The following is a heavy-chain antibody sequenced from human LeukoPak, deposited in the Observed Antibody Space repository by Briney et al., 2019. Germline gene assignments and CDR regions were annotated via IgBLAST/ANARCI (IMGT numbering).Heavy chain of an antibody. V-gene: IGHV3-64D*09. Sequence: GGSLRLSCSAFGFTFSSFSLYWVLQAPGRGLEYLSAISNSGDSTYYTDSVKGRFTISRDNSKNMSYLQLSSLRPDDTAVYFCVKGGYVGNPGDYWGQGTLVTVSS. D-gene: IGHD4-23*01. CDR3: VKGGYVGNPGDY. CDR2: ISNSGDST. CDR1: GFTFSSFS. J-gene: IGHJ4*02.